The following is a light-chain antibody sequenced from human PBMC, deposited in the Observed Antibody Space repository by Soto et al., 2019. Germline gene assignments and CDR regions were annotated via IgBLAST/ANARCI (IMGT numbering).Light chain of an antibody. CDR3: QQYGSAPL. J-gene: IGKJ1*01. V-gene: IGKV3-20*01. CDR2: GAS. Sequence: EIVLTQSPGTLSLSPGERDTLSCRASQSVSSSYLAWYQQKPGQAPRLLIYGASSRATGIPDRFSGSGSGTDFTLTISRLEPEDFAVYYCQQYGSAPLFGQGTKVEIQ. CDR1: QSVSSSY.